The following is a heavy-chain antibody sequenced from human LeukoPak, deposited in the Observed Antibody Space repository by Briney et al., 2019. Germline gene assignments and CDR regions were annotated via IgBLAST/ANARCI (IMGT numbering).Heavy chain of an antibody. CDR2: ISYDGSNK. D-gene: IGHD5-24*01. CDR3: ARDRVATISKGDAFDI. V-gene: IGHV3-30*04. Sequence: GGSLRLSCAASGFTFSSYAMHWVRQAPGKGLEWVAVISYDGSNKYYADSVKGRFTISRDNSKNTLYLQMNSLRAEDTAVYYCARDRVATISKGDAFDIWGQGTMVTVSS. J-gene: IGHJ3*02. CDR1: GFTFSSYA.